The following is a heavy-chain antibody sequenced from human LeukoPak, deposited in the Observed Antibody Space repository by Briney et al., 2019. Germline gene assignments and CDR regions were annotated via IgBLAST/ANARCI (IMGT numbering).Heavy chain of an antibody. Sequence: SSVKVSCKASGGTFSSYAISWVRQAPGQGLEWMGRIIPIFGIANYAQKFQGRVTITADKSTSTAYMELSSLRSEDTAVYYCARDETEGYSSGWYLGWFDPRGQGTLVTVSS. D-gene: IGHD6-19*01. CDR2: IIPIFGIA. CDR1: GGTFSSYA. J-gene: IGHJ5*02. V-gene: IGHV1-69*04. CDR3: ARDETEGYSSGWYLGWFDP.